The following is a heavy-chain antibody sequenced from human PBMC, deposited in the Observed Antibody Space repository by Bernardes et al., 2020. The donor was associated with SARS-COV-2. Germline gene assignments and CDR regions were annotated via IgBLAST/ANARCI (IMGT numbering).Heavy chain of an antibody. CDR2: IYWDDDK. CDR3: AHRRAVFGVVKSDGMDV. D-gene: IGHD3-3*01. CDR1: GFSLTTSGVS. Sequence: SGPTLVKPTQTLTLTYTFSGFSLTTSGVSVAWIRQPPGKALEWLALIYWDDDKRYSPFLKNRLIITKDTSKNQVVLKMTNMDPADTGTYYCAHRRAVFGVVKSDGMDVWGQGTTVTVSS. V-gene: IGHV2-5*02. J-gene: IGHJ6*02.